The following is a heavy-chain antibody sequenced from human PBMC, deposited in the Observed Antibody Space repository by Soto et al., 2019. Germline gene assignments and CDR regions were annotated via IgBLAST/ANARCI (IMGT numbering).Heavy chain of an antibody. D-gene: IGHD1-26*01. CDR1: GYTFTSYG. Sequence: ASVKVSCKASGYTFTSYGISWVRQAPGQGLEWMGWISAYNGNTNYAQKLQGRVTMTTDTSTSTAYMELRSLRSDDTAVYYCARRPPYSGSYLDDYWGQGTXVTVSS. CDR3: ARRPPYSGSYLDDY. V-gene: IGHV1-18*01. CDR2: ISAYNGNT. J-gene: IGHJ4*02.